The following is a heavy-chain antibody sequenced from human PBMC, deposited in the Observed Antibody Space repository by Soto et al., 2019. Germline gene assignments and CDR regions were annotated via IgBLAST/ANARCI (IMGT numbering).Heavy chain of an antibody. D-gene: IGHD6-13*01. CDR3: ARDWAAADYFDY. Sequence: SDTLSLTCAVSGGSISGYFWSWIRQPPGKGLEWIGYIYYSGSTNYNPSLKSRVTISVDTSKNQFSLKLNSVTAADTAVYYCARDWAAADYFDYWGQGTLVNVS. J-gene: IGHJ4*02. CDR2: IYYSGST. CDR1: GGSISGYF. V-gene: IGHV4-59*01.